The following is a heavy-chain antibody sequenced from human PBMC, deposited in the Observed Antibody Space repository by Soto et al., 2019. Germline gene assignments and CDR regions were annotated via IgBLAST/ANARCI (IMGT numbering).Heavy chain of an antibody. CDR1: GFTFSNYG. Sequence: EVPVLESGGGLVQPGGSLRLSCAASGFTFSNYGMSWVRQAPGKGLEWVSGISASGGSTYYADSVKGRFTISRDNSKNTLYLQLNSLRAEDTAVYYCAKLSDIAVAGTGRHFDYWGQGTLVTVSS. V-gene: IGHV3-23*01. J-gene: IGHJ4*02. CDR3: AKLSDIAVAGTGRHFDY. D-gene: IGHD6-19*01. CDR2: ISASGGST.